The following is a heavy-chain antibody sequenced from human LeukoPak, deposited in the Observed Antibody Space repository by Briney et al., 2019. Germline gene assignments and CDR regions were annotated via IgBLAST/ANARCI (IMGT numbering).Heavy chain of an antibody. J-gene: IGHJ6*03. Sequence: ASVKVSCKPSGYTFTSYDINWVRQATGQGLEWMGWMNPNSGNTGYAQKFQGRVTMTRNTSISTAYMELSSLRSEDTAAYYCARSEYELRYFDWLSPAIYYYYYYMDVWGKGTTVTISS. CDR1: GYTFTSYD. D-gene: IGHD3-9*01. CDR3: ARSEYELRYFDWLSPAIYYYYYYMDV. CDR2: MNPNSGNT. V-gene: IGHV1-8*01.